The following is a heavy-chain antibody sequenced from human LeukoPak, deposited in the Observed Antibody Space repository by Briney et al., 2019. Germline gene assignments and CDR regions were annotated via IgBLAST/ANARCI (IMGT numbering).Heavy chain of an antibody. CDR3: AKDVEGSYYGSGSYTLYYFDY. V-gene: IGHV3-74*01. CDR2: INSDGTTT. CDR1: GFSFSNSW. J-gene: IGHJ4*02. D-gene: IGHD3-10*01. Sequence: GGSLRLSCAASGFSFSNSWMHWVRQAPGKGLVWVSRINSDGTTTYYADSVKGRFTISRDNSKNTLYLQMNSLRAEDTAVYYCAKDVEGSYYGSGSYTLYYFDYWGQGTLVTVSS.